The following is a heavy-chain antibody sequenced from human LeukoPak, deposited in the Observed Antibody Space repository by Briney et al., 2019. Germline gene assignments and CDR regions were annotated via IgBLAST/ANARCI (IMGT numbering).Heavy chain of an antibody. D-gene: IGHD6-19*01. CDR1: GYTFTGYY. CDR2: INPNSGGT. V-gene: IGHV1-2*04. CDR3: ARAGYSSGWYVFDY. J-gene: IGHJ4*02. Sequence: ASEKVSCKASGYTFTGYYMHWVRQAPGQGLEWMGWINPNSGGTNYAQKFQGWVTMTRDTSISTAYMELSRLRSDDTAVYYCARAGYSSGWYVFDYWGQGTLVTVSS.